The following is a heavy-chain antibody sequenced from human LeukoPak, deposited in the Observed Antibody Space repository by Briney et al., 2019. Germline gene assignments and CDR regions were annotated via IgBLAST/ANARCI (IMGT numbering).Heavy chain of an antibody. Sequence: ASVKVSCKASGYTFTGYYMRWVRQAPGQGLEWMGWINPNSGGTNYAQKFQGWVTMTRDTSISTAYMELSRLRSDDTAVYYCARGPPGDIVVVPAENWFDPWGQGTLVTVSS. CDR3: ARGPPGDIVVVPAENWFDP. J-gene: IGHJ5*02. CDR1: GYTFTGYY. CDR2: INPNSGGT. D-gene: IGHD2-2*01. V-gene: IGHV1-2*04.